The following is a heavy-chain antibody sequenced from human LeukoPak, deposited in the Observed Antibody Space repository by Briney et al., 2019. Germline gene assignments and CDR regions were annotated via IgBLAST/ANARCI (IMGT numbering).Heavy chain of an antibody. CDR1: GFTFSSYG. D-gene: IGHD3-16*02. CDR2: ISYDGSNK. V-gene: IGHV3-30*03. Sequence: GGSLRLSCVVSGFTFSSYGMHWVRQAPGKGLEWVAVISYDGSNKDYADSVKGRFTVSRDNSKDTLYLQMDSLGAEDTAVYYCARDRGRITFGGVIVPVGYWGQGTLVTVSS. CDR3: ARDRGRITFGGVIVPVGY. J-gene: IGHJ4*02.